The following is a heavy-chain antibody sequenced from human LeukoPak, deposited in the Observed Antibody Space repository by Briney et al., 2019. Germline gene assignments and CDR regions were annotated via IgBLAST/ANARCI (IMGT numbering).Heavy chain of an antibody. Sequence: SETLSLTCTVSGGSISSYYWSWIRQPPGKGLEWIGYIYYSGSTNYNPSLKSRVTISVDTSKNQFPLKLSSVTAADTAVYYCARLLDWFDPWGQGTLVTVSS. J-gene: IGHJ5*02. CDR3: ARLLDWFDP. D-gene: IGHD2-8*02. V-gene: IGHV4-59*08. CDR1: GGSISSYY. CDR2: IYYSGST.